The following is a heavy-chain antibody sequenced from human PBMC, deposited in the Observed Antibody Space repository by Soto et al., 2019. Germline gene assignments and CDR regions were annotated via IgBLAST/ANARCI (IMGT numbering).Heavy chain of an antibody. V-gene: IGHV3-48*03. CDR3: ARGFGRFNY. D-gene: IGHD3-10*01. Sequence: EVQLLESGGGLVQPGGSLRLSCGVSGFTFNDFEMNWVRQAPGKGLEWLAYIDGSGTTKKYADSVRGRFTISRDNPNNSLFLQMSSLSAADTVIYYCARGFGRFNYWCQGTLVSVSS. J-gene: IGHJ4*02. CDR1: GFTFNDFE. CDR2: IDGSGTTK.